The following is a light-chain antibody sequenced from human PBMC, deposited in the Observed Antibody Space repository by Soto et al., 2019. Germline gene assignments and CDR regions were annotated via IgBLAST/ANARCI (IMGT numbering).Light chain of an antibody. V-gene: IGLV2-11*01. CDR3: CSYAGSDILI. CDR2: DVS. CDR1: SSDVGRYKY. J-gene: IGLJ2*01. Sequence: QSVLTQPRSVSGSPGQSVTISCTGTSSDVGRYKYVSWYQQHPGKAPKLMIYDVSERPSGVPDRFSGSKSGNTASLTISGLQAEDEADYDCCSYAGSDILIFGGGTKLTVL.